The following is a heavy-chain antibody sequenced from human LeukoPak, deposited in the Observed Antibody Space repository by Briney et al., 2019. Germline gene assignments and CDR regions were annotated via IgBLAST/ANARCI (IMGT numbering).Heavy chain of an antibody. Sequence: GESLQISCKGSGYNFSNSWIGWVRQMPGKGVEWIGMMYPGDSDTTYSASSQGQVTLSADKSINTAYLQWNSLKASDTAMYYCTRLHDSGSYCDHWGQGTLVTVSS. CDR2: MYPGDSDT. CDR1: GYNFSNSW. J-gene: IGHJ4*02. CDR3: TRLHDSGSYCDH. D-gene: IGHD3-10*01. V-gene: IGHV5-51*01.